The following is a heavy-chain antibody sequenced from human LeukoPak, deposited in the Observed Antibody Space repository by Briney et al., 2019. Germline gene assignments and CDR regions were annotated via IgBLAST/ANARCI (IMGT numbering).Heavy chain of an antibody. J-gene: IGHJ4*02. V-gene: IGHV3-21*06. CDR1: GLTFSTSD. D-gene: IGHD1-14*01. CDR2: IGPTGSDR. CDR3: ATETNGRHYDY. Sequence: GGSLRLSCTASGLTFSTSDFNWVRQAPGKGLEWVASIGPTGSDRYHADSIKGRFTISRDNANNFLYLQMNSLRAEDTAVYYCATETNGRHYDYWGQGTLLTVSS.